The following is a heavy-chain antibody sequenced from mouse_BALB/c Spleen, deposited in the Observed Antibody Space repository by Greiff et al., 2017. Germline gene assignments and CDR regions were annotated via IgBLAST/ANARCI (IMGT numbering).Heavy chain of an antibody. CDR1: GYSITSDYA. CDR2: ISYSGST. Sequence: VQLQQSGPGLVKPSQSLSLTCTVTGYSITSDYAWNWIRQFPGNKLEWMGYISYSGSTSYNPSLKSRISITRDTSKNQFFLQLNSVTTEDTATYYCARLNRYDDGYYAMDYWGQGTSVTVAS. D-gene: IGHD2-14*01. J-gene: IGHJ4*01. V-gene: IGHV3-2*02. CDR3: ARLNRYDDGYYAMDY.